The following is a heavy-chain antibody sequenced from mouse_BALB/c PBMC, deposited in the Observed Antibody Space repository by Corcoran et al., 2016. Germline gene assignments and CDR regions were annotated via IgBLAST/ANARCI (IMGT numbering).Heavy chain of an antibody. J-gene: IGHJ2*01. CDR3: SRGEEGFSYYFDY. CDR2: INPYNDGT. Sequence: EVQLQQSGPELVKPGASVKISCKASGYTFTDYVMHWVKQRPGQGLEWIGDINPYNDGTMYNEKFKGKTTLTSGKSSRTAYMELRSLTSEDSAVYYCSRGEEGFSYYFDYWGQGTTLTVSS. CDR1: GYTFTDYV. V-gene: IGHV1S136*01. D-gene: IGHD2-13*01.